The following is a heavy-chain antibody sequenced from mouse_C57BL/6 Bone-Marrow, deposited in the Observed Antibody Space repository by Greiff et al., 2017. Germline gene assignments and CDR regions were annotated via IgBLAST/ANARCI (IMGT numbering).Heavy chain of an antibody. V-gene: IGHV1-54*01. CDR3: ARSYYGYDGLFAY. CDR1: GYAFTNYL. D-gene: IGHD2-2*01. CDR2: INPGSGGT. Sequence: QVQLQQSGAELVRPGTSVKVSCKASGYAFTNYLIEWVKQRPGRGLEWIGVINPGSGGTNYNEKFKGKATLTADKSSSTAYMQLSSLTSEDSAVYFCARSYYGYDGLFAYWGQGTLVTVSA. J-gene: IGHJ3*01.